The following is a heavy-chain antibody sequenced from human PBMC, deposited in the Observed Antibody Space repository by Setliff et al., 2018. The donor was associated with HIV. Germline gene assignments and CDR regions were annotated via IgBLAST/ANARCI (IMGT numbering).Heavy chain of an antibody. CDR3: VNPSGAMGDFDS. CDR2: IYYHGST. D-gene: IGHD3-16*01. J-gene: IGHJ4*02. Sequence: LSLTCTVSGGSISSTNYFWGWIRQPPGKGLEWIGTIYYHGSTYYNPSLKSRVTISIDTSKNQFSLQLTSVTAADPAVYYCVNPSGAMGDFDSWGQGTLVTVSS. CDR1: GGSISSTNYF. V-gene: IGHV4-39*01.